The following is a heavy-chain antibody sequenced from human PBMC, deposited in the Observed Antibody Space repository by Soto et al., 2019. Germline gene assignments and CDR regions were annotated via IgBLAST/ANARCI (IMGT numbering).Heavy chain of an antibody. J-gene: IGHJ5*02. CDR1: GFSFSSYS. CDR3: AKGSGWPHFDP. D-gene: IGHD6-19*01. Sequence: GGSLRLSCAASGFSFSSYSMNWVRQAPGKGLEWVSYISSSSYSMNYADSVKGRFTISRDNAKNSLYLQMNSLRAEDTAVYYCAKGSGWPHFDPWGQGTLVTVSS. V-gene: IGHV3-48*01. CDR2: ISSSSYSM.